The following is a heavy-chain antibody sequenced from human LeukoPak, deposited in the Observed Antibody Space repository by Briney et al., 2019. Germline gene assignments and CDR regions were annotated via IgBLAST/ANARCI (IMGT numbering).Heavy chain of an antibody. CDR3: ARGGTAYYYGSGSSYFDY. J-gene: IGHJ4*02. V-gene: IGHV1-46*01. D-gene: IGHD3-10*01. CDR1: GYTFTSYY. Sequence: ASVKVSCKASGYTFTSYYMHWVRQAPGQGLEWMGIINPSGGSTSYAQKFQGRVTMTRDTSTSTVYMELSSLRSEDTAVYYCARGGTAYYYGSGSSYFDYWGQGTLVTVSS. CDR2: INPSGGST.